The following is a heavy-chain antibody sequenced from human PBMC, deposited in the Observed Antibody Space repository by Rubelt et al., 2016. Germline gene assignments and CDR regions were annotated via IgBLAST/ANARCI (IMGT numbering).Heavy chain of an antibody. J-gene: IGHJ4*02. CDR1: GGAITSYY. Sequence: QLQLQESGPGLVKPSETLSLTCTVSGGAITSYYWSWIRQSPRKGLEWIGSIYYTGSTNYNPSLKSRVTMSVDTSKNQFSLKLGSVTAADTAGYYCARDKRRTGTPIKVFDYWGQGTLVTVSS. V-gene: IGHV4-59*12. CDR2: IYYTGST. D-gene: IGHD1-1*01. CDR3: ARDKRRTGTPIKVFDY.